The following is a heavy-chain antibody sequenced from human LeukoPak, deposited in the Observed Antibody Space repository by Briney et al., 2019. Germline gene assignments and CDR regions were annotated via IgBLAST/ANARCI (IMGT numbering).Heavy chain of an antibody. V-gene: IGHV3-21*04. D-gene: IGHD1-26*01. J-gene: IGHJ4*02. CDR3: AKDLTWELLGFDY. CDR2: ISSSSSYI. CDR1: GFTFSSYS. Sequence: PGGSLRLSCAASGFTFSSYSMNWVRQAPGKGLEWVSSISSSSSYIYYADSVKGRFTISRDNSKNTLYLQMNSLRAEDTAVYYCAKDLTWELLGFDYWGQGTLVTVSS.